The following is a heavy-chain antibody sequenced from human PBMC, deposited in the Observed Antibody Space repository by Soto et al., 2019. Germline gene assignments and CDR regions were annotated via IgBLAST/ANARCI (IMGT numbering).Heavy chain of an antibody. V-gene: IGHV1-18*01. J-gene: IGHJ4*02. CDR3: AREDYDILTGSNLSLDY. CDR1: GYTFSNYD. CDR2: ISAYNGNT. Sequence: QVQLVQSGAEVKKPGASVKVSCKASGYTFSNYDISWVRQAPGQGLEWMGWISAYNGNTNYAQKLQGRVTMTTDTSTSTAYMELRSLRSDDTAVYYCAREDYDILTGSNLSLDYWGQGTLVTVSS. D-gene: IGHD3-9*01.